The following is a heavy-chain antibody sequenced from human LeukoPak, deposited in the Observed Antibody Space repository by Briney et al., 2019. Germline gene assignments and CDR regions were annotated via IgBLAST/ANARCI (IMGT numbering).Heavy chain of an antibody. CDR1: GFTFSSYG. CDR2: IWYDGSNK. CDR3: AKPTRGYYYYYGMDV. J-gene: IGHJ6*02. Sequence: PGGSLRLSCAASGFTFSSYGMHWVRQAPGKGLEWVAVIWYDGSNKYYADSVKGRFTISRDNSKNTLYLQMNSLRAEDTAVYYCAKPTRGYYYYYGMDVWGQGTTVTVSS. V-gene: IGHV3-33*06. D-gene: IGHD1-26*01.